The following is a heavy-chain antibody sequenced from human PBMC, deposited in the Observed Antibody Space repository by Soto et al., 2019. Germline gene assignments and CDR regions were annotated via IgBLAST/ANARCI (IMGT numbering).Heavy chain of an antibody. Sequence: WETLSLTCAVYGGSFSGYYWSWIRQPPGKGLEWIGEINHSGSTNYNPSLKSRVTISVDTSKNQFSLKLSSVTAADTAVYYCARKRYRAGLGYWGQGTLVTVSS. J-gene: IGHJ4*02. CDR3: ARKRYRAGLGY. D-gene: IGHD5-12*01. CDR1: GGSFSGYY. CDR2: INHSGST. V-gene: IGHV4-34*01.